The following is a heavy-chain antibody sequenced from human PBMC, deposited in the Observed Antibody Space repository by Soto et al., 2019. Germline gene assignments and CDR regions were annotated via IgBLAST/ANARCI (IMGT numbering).Heavy chain of an antibody. CDR3: ATVGEAATPLSRDYYYGMDV. CDR2: FDPEDGET. CDR1: GYTLTELS. Sequence: ASVKVSCKVSGYTLTELSMHWVRQAPGKGLEWMGGFDPEDGETIYAQKFQGRVTMTEDTSTDTAYMELSSLRSEDTAVYYCATVGEAATPLSRDYYYGMDVWGQGTTVTVSS. V-gene: IGHV1-24*01. J-gene: IGHJ6*02. D-gene: IGHD3-16*01.